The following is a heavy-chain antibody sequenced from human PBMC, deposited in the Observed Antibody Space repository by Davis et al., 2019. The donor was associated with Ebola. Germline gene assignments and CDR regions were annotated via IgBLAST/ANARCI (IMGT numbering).Heavy chain of an antibody. CDR2: IYPGDSDT. Sequence: KVSCKASEYTFTSYAMNWVRQMPGKGLEWMGIIYPGDSDTRYSPAFEGQVTISVDRSTNTAYLQWSSLKASDIAMYYCARQESLYGSSDYWGQGTLVTVSS. J-gene: IGHJ4*02. V-gene: IGHV5-51*01. CDR3: ARQESLYGSSDY. D-gene: IGHD2/OR15-2a*01. CDR1: EYTFTSYA.